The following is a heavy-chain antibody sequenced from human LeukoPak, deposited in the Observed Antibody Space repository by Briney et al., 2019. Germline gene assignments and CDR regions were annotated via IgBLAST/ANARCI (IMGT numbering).Heavy chain of an antibody. CDR3: ARGGIQVSGIDEFDY. D-gene: IGHD6-19*01. CDR1: GFTFIDYD. Sequence: GGSLSLSCAASGFTFIDYDMHWVRQVIGKGLEWVSAIGIRGDTHYSGSVKGRFTISRENAESSLYLQMNSLRAEDTAVYYCARGGIQVSGIDEFDYWGQGTLVTVSS. V-gene: IGHV3-13*01. CDR2: IGIRGDT. J-gene: IGHJ4*02.